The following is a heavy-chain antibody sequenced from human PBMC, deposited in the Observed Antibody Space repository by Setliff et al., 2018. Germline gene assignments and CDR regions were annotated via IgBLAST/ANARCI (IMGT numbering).Heavy chain of an antibody. D-gene: IGHD3-22*01. Sequence: PGGSLSLSCIVSGFSFSNYGMTWVRQAPGKGLEWISYISTSSTSTHYADSVKGRFTISRDNANQSLYLQMNSLRAEDTAVYYCARLALTGYDSSGYYYALEYYYYMDVWGKGTTVTVSS. CDR1: GFSFSNYG. CDR3: ARLALTGYDSSGYYYALEYYYYMDV. CDR2: ISTSSTST. V-gene: IGHV3-48*04. J-gene: IGHJ6*03.